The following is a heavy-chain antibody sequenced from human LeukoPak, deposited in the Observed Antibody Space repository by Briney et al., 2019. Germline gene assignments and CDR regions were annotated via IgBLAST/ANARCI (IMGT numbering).Heavy chain of an antibody. CDR2: IYYSGST. CDR1: GGSISSYY. V-gene: IGHV4-59*01. CDR3: AISRDGYNFIH. Sequence: SETLSLTCTVSGGSISSYYWRWIRQPPGKGLEWIGYIYYSGSTNYNPSLKSRVTISVDTSKNQFSLKLSSVTAADTAVYYCAISRDGYNFIHWGQGTLVTVSS. J-gene: IGHJ4*02. D-gene: IGHD5-24*01.